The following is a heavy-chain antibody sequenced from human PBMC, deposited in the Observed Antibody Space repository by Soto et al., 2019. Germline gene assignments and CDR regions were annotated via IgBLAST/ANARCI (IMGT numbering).Heavy chain of an antibody. J-gene: IGHJ4*02. Sequence: QLVESGGDSVQTGGSLRLSCAASGFAFSSYWMHWVRQAPGKGLVWVSRINSDGSDTGHADSVKGRFIICRDNAKSTLLLQVHYLRAEDTALYYCARDPTTGLDYWGQGTLVTVSS. CDR3: ARDPTTGLDY. V-gene: IGHV3-74*01. CDR1: GFAFSSYW. D-gene: IGHD1-1*01. CDR2: INSDGSDT.